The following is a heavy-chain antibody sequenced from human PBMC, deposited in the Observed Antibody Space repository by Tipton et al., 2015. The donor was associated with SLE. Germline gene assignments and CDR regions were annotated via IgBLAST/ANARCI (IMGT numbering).Heavy chain of an antibody. J-gene: IGHJ3*02. D-gene: IGHD6-19*01. CDR1: GGSISSHY. CDR2: IYYSGST. Sequence: TLSLTCTVSGGSISSHYWSWIRQPPGKGLEWIGYIYYSGSTNYNPSLKSRVTMSVDTSKNQFSLKLSSVTAADTAVYYCARAGYSSGWYGSDDAFDIWGQGTMVTVSS. V-gene: IGHV4-59*11. CDR3: ARAGYSSGWYGSDDAFDI.